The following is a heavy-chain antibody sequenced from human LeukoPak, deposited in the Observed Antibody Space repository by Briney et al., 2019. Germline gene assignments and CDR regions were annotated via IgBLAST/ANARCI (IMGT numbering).Heavy chain of an antibody. J-gene: IGHJ4*02. CDR1: GGSISSYY. D-gene: IGHD3-22*01. CDR3: ARARYYYDNSVYPAARFDF. CDR2: IFYNGST. Sequence: SETLSLTCTVSGGSISSYYWSWIRQPPGKELEWVGYIFYNGSTNYSPSLKSGVTISVDTSQNQFSLKLTSVAAAYTAVYYCARARYYYDNSVYPAARFDFWGQGILVTVS. V-gene: IGHV4-59*01.